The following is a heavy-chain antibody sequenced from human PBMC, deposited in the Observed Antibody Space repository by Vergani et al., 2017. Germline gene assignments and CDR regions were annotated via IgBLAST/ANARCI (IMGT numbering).Heavy chain of an antibody. J-gene: IGHJ4*02. Sequence: QVQLVQSGAEVKKPGASVKVSCKASGYTFTDYFMHWVRQAPGQGLVWMGWINPNSGGTNYAQKFQGRVTMTRDTSVSTVYMNLSNLRSEDTAVYYCARVGTSSNRDYCDYLLQRALPTDSS. D-gene: IGHD2-2*01. CDR1: GYTFTDYF. V-gene: IGHV1-2*02. CDR3: ARVGTSSNRDYCDY. CDR2: INPNSGGT.